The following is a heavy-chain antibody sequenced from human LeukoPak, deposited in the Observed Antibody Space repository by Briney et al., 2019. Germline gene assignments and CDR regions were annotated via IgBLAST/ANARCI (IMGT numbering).Heavy chain of an antibody. V-gene: IGHV4-39*01. J-gene: IGHJ4*02. Sequence: SKTLSLTCTVSGGSISSSSYYWGWIRQPPGKGLEWIGSIYYSGSTYYNPALKSRVTISVDTSKNQSSLKLSSVTAADTAVYYCARHQYYYDSSGYPDYWGQGTLVTVSS. CDR3: ARHQYYYDSSGYPDY. CDR1: GGSISSSSYY. D-gene: IGHD3-22*01. CDR2: IYYSGST.